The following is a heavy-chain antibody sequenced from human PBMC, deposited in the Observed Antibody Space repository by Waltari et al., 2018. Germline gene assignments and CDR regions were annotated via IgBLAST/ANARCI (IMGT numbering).Heavy chain of an antibody. CDR3: ARDPKGYWYFDL. V-gene: IGHV3-53*01. J-gene: IGHJ2*01. Sequence: DVQLVESGGGLMQPGGSLRLSCAASGFTVTRNHMSWVRQAPGKGLEWVSVFYSGGDTHYADSVKGRFTVSRDNSKNTLYLQMNSLRAEDTAVYYCARDPKGYWYFDLWGRDTLVTVSS. CDR1: GFTVTRNH. CDR2: FYSGGDT.